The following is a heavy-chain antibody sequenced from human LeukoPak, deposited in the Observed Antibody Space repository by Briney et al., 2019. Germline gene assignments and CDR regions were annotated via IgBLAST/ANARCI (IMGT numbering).Heavy chain of an antibody. CDR3: ARSVRDYYDSSGYYYDY. Sequence: PSETLSLTCTVSGGSISSHYWSWIRQPPGKGLEWIGYIYYSGSTNCNPSLKSRVTISVDTSKNQFSLKLSSVTAADTAVYYCARSVRDYYDSSGYYYDYWGQGTLVTVSS. V-gene: IGHV4-59*11. CDR1: GGSISSHY. D-gene: IGHD3-22*01. J-gene: IGHJ4*02. CDR2: IYYSGST.